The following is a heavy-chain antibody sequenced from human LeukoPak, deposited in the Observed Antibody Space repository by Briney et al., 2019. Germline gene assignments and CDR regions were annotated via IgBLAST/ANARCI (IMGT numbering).Heavy chain of an antibody. J-gene: IGHJ4*02. CDR2: ISYDGSNK. Sequence: GGSLRLSCAASGFTFSSCAMSWVRQAPGKGLEWVAVISYDGSNKYYADSVKGRFTISRDNSKNTLYLQMNSLRAEDTAVYYCARGAWIQLWSISQPLDYWGQGTLVTVSP. CDR1: GFTFSSCA. D-gene: IGHD5-18*01. V-gene: IGHV3-30-3*01. CDR3: ARGAWIQLWSISQPLDY.